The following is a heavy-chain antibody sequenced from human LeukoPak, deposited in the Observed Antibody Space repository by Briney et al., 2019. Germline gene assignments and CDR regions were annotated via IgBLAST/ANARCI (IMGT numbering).Heavy chain of an antibody. CDR3: AREALYCMDV. Sequence: GGSLRLSCAASGFTFDDYAMHWVRQAPGKGLEWVSGISWNSGSIGYADSVKGRFTISRDNAKNSLYLQMNSLRAEDTAVYYCAREALYCMDVWGQGTTVTVSS. V-gene: IGHV3-9*01. CDR2: ISWNSGSI. J-gene: IGHJ6*02. CDR1: GFTFDDYA.